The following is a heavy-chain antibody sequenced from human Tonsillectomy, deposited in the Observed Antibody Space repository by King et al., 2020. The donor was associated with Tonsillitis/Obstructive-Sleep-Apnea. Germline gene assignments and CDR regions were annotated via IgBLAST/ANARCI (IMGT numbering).Heavy chain of an antibody. V-gene: IGHV1-18*01. Sequence: VQLVESGAEVKKPGASVKVSCTASGYTFTSYGISWVRQAPGQGLEWMGWISAYNGNTNYAQKLQGRVTMTTDTSTSTAYMERGSLRSDDTAVYYCARVPRGALPAAYYYYMDVWGKGTTVTVSS. CDR2: ISAYNGNT. CDR1: GYTFTSYG. D-gene: IGHD2-2*01. J-gene: IGHJ6*03. CDR3: ARVPRGALPAAYYYYMDV.